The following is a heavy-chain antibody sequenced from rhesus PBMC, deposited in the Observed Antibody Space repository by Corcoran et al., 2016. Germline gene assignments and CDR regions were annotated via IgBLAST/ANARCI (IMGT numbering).Heavy chain of an antibody. CDR1: GYSFTRYW. Sequence: EVQLVQSGAEVKRPGESLKISCKTSGYSFTRYWISWVRQIPGKGLEWMGAIDPSYSDTRESPSFQGQVTISADKSISTADLQWSSLKASDTATYYGAKIAAAGGYFDYWGQGVLVTVSS. CDR3: AKIAAAGGYFDY. D-gene: IGHD6-31*01. V-gene: IGHV5-2*01. CDR2: IDPSYSDT. J-gene: IGHJ4*01.